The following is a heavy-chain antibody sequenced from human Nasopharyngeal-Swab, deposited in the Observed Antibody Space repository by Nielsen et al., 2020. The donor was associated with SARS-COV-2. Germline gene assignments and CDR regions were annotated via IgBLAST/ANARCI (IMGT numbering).Heavy chain of an antibody. Sequence: SETLSLTCTVSGGSISSSSYYWGWIRQPPGKGLEWIGSIYYSGSTYYNPSLKSRVTISVDTSKNQFSLKLSSVTAADTAVYYCARVVEMATITPSEPPPQIIKYYYYYGMDVWGQGTTVTVSS. J-gene: IGHJ6*02. CDR1: GGSISSSSYY. D-gene: IGHD5-24*01. CDR2: IYYSGST. CDR3: ARVVEMATITPSEPPPQIIKYYYYYGMDV. V-gene: IGHV4-39*01.